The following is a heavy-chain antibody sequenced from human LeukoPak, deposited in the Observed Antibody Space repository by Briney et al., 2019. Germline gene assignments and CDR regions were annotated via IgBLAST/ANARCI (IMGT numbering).Heavy chain of an antibody. Sequence: PGGSLRLSCAASGFTFSDYYMSWIRQAPGKGLEWVSYISSSGSIIYYADSAKGRFTISRDNAKNSLFLQMNNLRAEDTAVHYCARGPQYDFWRGPSDYWGQGTLVTVSS. CDR1: GFTFSDYY. D-gene: IGHD3-3*01. J-gene: IGHJ4*02. V-gene: IGHV3-11*01. CDR2: ISSSGSII. CDR3: ARGPQYDFWRGPSDY.